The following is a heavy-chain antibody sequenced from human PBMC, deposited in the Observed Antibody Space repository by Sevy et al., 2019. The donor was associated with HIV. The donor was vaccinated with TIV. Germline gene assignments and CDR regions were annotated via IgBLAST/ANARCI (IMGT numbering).Heavy chain of an antibody. CDR2: INNDGSTT. J-gene: IGHJ4*02. V-gene: IGHV3-74*03. CDR1: GFTLSCCW. D-gene: IGHD1-1*01. Sequence: GGSLRLSCAASGFTLSCCWMHWVRQAPGKGLVWVSRINNDGSTTTYADSVRGRFTISRDNAKNTLYLEMNSLRADDTVVYYCARGGTASFDYWGQGTLVTVSS. CDR3: ARGGTASFDY.